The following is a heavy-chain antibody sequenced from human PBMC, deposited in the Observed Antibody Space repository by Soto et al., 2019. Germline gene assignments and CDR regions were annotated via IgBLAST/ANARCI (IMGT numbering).Heavy chain of an antibody. J-gene: IGHJ3*02. Sequence: QITLKESGPTLVKPTQTLTLTCTFSGFSLSTSGVGVGWIRQPPGKALEWLALIYWDDDKRYSPSLKSRLTITKDTSKNQVVLTMTNMDPVDTATYYCAHRTTGIAVAGTFADDAFDIWGQGTMVTVSS. CDR3: AHRTTGIAVAGTFADDAFDI. CDR2: IYWDDDK. CDR1: GFSLSTSGVG. D-gene: IGHD6-19*01. V-gene: IGHV2-5*02.